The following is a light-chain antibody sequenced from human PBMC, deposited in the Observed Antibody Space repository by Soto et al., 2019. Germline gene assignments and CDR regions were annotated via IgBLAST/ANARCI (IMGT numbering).Light chain of an antibody. J-gene: IGLJ1*01. V-gene: IGLV1-51*01. Sequence: QPPSVSAAPGQKGTISCSGSSSNIGGNSVSWYQQLPGTAPKLLIYDDNKRPSGIPGRFSGSKSGTSATLGITGFQTGDEADYYCGSWDSSLSAYVFGTGTKV. CDR1: SSNIGGNS. CDR3: GSWDSSLSAYV. CDR2: DDN.